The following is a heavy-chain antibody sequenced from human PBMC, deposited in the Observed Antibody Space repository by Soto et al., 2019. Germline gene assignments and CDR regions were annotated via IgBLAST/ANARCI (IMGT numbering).Heavy chain of an antibody. J-gene: IGHJ4*02. D-gene: IGHD6-13*01. Sequence: QVQLVQSGAEVKKPGASVKISCKASGYTFTRYTMNWVRQAPGQRLEWMGWINPDNGNTKSSQKFQHRVIITRDTSASKAYMDLSSLRSEGTDVYYCASGIATGQLALWCQAAVVTVSS. CDR2: INPDNGNT. CDR1: GYTFTRYT. V-gene: IGHV1-3*01. CDR3: ASGIATGQLAL.